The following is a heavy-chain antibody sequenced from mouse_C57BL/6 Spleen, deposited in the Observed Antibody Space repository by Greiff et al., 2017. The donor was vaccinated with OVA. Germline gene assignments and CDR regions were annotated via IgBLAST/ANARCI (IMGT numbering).Heavy chain of an antibody. V-gene: IGHV1-72*01. J-gene: IGHJ2*01. CDR1: GYTFTSYW. CDR2: IDPNSGGT. Sequence: VKLQQPGAELVKPGASVKLSCKASGYTFTSYWMPWVKQRPGRGLEWIGRIDPNSGGTKYNEKFKSKATLTVDKPSSTAYMQLSSLTSEDSAVYYCARDYPGNDYYAMDYWGQGTTLTVSS. D-gene: IGHD1-1*02. CDR3: ARDYPGNDYYAMDY.